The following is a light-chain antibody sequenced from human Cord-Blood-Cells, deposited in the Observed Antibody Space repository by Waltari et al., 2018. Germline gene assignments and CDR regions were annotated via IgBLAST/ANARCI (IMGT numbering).Light chain of an antibody. J-gene: IGKJ1*01. CDR1: QSISSY. V-gene: IGKV1-39*01. CDR3: QQSYSTPPWT. Sequence: DLQMLQSPSSLSASVADSVTIPCWASQSISSYLNWYQQKPGKAPKLLIYAASSLQSGVPSRFSGSGSGTDFTLTISSLQPEDFATYYCQQSYSTPPWTFGQGTKVEIK. CDR2: AAS.